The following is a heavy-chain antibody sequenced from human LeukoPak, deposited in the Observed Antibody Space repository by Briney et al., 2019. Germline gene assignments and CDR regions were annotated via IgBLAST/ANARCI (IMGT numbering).Heavy chain of an antibody. CDR1: GGSISSYY. J-gene: IGHJ3*02. V-gene: IGHV4-34*01. CDR3: ARLRKLGVNAFDI. D-gene: IGHD1-26*01. Sequence: SETLSLTCTVSGGSISSYYWSWIRQPAGKGLEWIGEINHSGSTNYNPSLKSRVTISVDTSKNQFSLKLSSVTAADTAVYYCARLRKLGVNAFDIWGQGTMVTVSS. CDR2: INHSGST.